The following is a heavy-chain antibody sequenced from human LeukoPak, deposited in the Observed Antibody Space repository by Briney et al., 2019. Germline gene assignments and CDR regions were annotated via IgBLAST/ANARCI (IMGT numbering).Heavy chain of an antibody. Sequence: SETLSLTCTVSGGSITTYFWNWIRQPPGKGLEWIGNIYHSGSTYYNASLQSRVTISIDTSKNQFSLRLNSVTAADTAMYYCAKSGGYGLIDCWGQGTLVTVSS. CDR1: GGSITTYF. J-gene: IGHJ4*02. V-gene: IGHV4-59*04. CDR3: AKSGGYGLIDC. CDR2: IYHSGST. D-gene: IGHD1-26*01.